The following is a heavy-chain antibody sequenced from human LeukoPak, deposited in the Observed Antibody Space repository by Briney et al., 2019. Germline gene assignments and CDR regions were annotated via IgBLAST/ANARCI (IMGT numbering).Heavy chain of an antibody. CDR3: APSQSGSYSFDY. Sequence: ASVKVSCKASGYTFTGYYMHWVRQAPGRGLEWMGWINPNSGGTNYAQKFQGRVTMTRDTSISTAYMELSRLRSDDTAVYYCAPSQSGSYSFDYWGQGTLVTVSS. CDR2: INPNSGGT. CDR1: GYTFTGYY. J-gene: IGHJ4*02. V-gene: IGHV1-2*02. D-gene: IGHD1-26*01.